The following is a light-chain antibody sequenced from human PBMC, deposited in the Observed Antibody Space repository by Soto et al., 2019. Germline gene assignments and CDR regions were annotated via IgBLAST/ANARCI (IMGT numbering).Light chain of an antibody. CDR3: SSYTTSGTLV. CDR1: SSDVGSYNY. V-gene: IGLV2-14*03. CDR2: DVS. J-gene: IGLJ1*01. Sequence: QSALTQPASVSGSPGQSIIISCTGTSSDVGSYNYVSWYQHHPGKAPKFMIYDVSNRPSGVSNHFSGSKSGNTASLTISGLQAEDEADYYCSSYTTSGTLVFGSGTKLTVL.